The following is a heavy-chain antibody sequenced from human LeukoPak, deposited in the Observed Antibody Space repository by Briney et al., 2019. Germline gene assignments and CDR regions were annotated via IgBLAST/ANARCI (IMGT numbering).Heavy chain of an antibody. J-gene: IGHJ4*02. CDR2: IYPGESQI. D-gene: IGHD2-2*01. CDR3: ARHIIVDDTSXHFDX. Sequence: GGSLKISCKTSGYSFATYWIAWVRQLPGKGLEWVGYIYPGESQIRYSPSFQGRVTISADRSISTAYLQWRSLKASDTAIYYCARHIIVDDTSXHFDXXXQGXWVT. V-gene: IGHV5-51*01. CDR1: GYSFATYW.